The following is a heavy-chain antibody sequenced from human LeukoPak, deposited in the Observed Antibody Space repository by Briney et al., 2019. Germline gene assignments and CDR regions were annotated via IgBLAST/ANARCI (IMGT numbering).Heavy chain of an antibody. J-gene: IGHJ4*02. V-gene: IGHV3-53*01. CDR1: GFTVSSNY. Sequence: PGGSLRLSCAASGFTVSSNYMSWVRQAPGKGLEWVSLIYSGGSTYYADSVKGRFTISRDNSKNTLYLQMNSLRAEDTAVYYCARDRLGDYSEDYWGQGTLVTVSS. CDR2: IYSGGST. D-gene: IGHD4-17*01. CDR3: ARDRLGDYSEDY.